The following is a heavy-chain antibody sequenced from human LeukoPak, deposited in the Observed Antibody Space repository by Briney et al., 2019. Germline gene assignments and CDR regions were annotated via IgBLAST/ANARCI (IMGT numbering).Heavy chain of an antibody. V-gene: IGHV3-23*01. CDR3: AKDRLRDYYDSSGYYYDDAFDI. CDR1: GFTFSSYA. D-gene: IGHD3-22*01. J-gene: IGHJ3*02. CDR2: ISGSGGST. Sequence: PGGSLRLSCAASGFTFSSYAMSWARQAPGKGLEWVSAISGSGGSTYYADSVKGRFTISRDNSKNTLYLQMNSLRAEDTAVYYCAKDRLRDYYDSSGYYYDDAFDIWGQGTMVTVSS.